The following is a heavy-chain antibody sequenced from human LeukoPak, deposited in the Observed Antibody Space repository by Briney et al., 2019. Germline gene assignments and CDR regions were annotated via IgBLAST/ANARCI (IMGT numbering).Heavy chain of an antibody. CDR3: ARLGSYHDF. Sequence: SETLSLTCTVSGASISNYYWSWIRQTPEKGLEWMGHIHSSGGSSYYPSLKSRLTPSIDTSRNQLSLKLPSVTAADTAVYFCARLGSYHDFWGQGALVTVSS. CDR1: GASISNYY. CDR2: IHSSGGS. V-gene: IGHV4-4*09. D-gene: IGHD1-26*01. J-gene: IGHJ4*02.